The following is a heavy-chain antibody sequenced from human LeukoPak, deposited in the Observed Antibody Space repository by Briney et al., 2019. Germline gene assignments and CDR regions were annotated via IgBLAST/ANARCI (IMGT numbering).Heavy chain of an antibody. Sequence: SETLSLTCTVSGGSVSSGSYYWSWIRQPPGKGLEWIGYIYYSGSTNYNPSLKSRVTISVDTSKNQFSLMLSSVTAADTAVYYCASSRYNWNDDYWGQGTLVTVSS. V-gene: IGHV4-61*01. CDR1: GGSVSSGSYY. CDR3: ASSRYNWNDDY. CDR2: IYYSGST. D-gene: IGHD1-20*01. J-gene: IGHJ4*02.